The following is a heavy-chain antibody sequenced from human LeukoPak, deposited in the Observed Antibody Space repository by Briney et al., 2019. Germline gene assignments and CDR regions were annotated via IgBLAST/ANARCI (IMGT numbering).Heavy chain of an antibody. CDR2: LSGSGSSA. CDR3: AKGLTNLGDD. Sequence: GGSLRLSCAASGFTFSTYAMSWVRQAPGKGLEWVSGLSGSGSSACYADSVKGRFTISRDNSKNTLYLQMNSLRPEDTAVYYCAKGLTNLGDDWGQGTLVTVSS. J-gene: IGHJ4*02. V-gene: IGHV3-23*01. D-gene: IGHD3-9*01. CDR1: GFTFSTYA.